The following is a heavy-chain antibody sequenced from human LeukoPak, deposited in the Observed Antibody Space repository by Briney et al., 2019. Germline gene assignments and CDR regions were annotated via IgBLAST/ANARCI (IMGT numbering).Heavy chain of an antibody. J-gene: IGHJ4*02. CDR3: ARGKSSGYYYGGFDY. V-gene: IGHV1-18*01. Sequence: ASVKVSCKTSGYTFTSYDINWVRQAPGQGLEWMAWISAYDGATNYAQKLQGRVTMTTDTSTSTAYMELRSLRSDDTSVYYCARGKSSGYYYGGFDYWGQGTLVTVSS. CDR2: ISAYDGAT. CDR1: GYTFTSYD. D-gene: IGHD3-22*01.